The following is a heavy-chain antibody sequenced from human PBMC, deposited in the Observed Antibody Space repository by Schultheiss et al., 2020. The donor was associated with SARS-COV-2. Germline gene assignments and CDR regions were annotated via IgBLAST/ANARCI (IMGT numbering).Heavy chain of an antibody. V-gene: IGHV4-59*01. CDR3: ARGAAAAGILSWFDP. CDR1: GGSISSYY. J-gene: IGHJ5*02. Sequence: SETLSLTCTVSGGSISSYYWSWIRQPPGKGLEWIGYIYYSGSTNYNPSLKSRVSISIDKSKRHFSLDLASVTAADTAVYYCARGAAAAGILSWFDPWGQGTLVTVSS. D-gene: IGHD6-13*01. CDR2: IYYSGST.